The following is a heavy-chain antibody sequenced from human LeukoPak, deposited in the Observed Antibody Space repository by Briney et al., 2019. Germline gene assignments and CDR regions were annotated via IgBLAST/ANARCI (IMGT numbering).Heavy chain of an antibody. CDR1: GGSFSGYY. CDR3: ARTTTVTTSAFDI. Sequence: SETLSLNCAVYGGSFSGYYWSWIRQPPGKGLEWVGEINHSGSTNYNPSLKSRVTISVDTSKNQFSLKLSSVTAADTAVYYCARTTTVTTSAFDIWGQGTMVTVYS. D-gene: IGHD4-17*01. V-gene: IGHV4-34*01. J-gene: IGHJ3*02. CDR2: INHSGST.